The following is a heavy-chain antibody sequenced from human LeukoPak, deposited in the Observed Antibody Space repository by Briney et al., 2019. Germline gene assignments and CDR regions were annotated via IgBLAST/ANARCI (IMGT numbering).Heavy chain of an antibody. J-gene: IGHJ3*02. D-gene: IGHD4-17*01. V-gene: IGHV4-39*07. CDR2: IYYSGST. CDR1: GGSIRSSSYY. CDR3: ARQNGDYAQDAFDI. Sequence: SETLSLTCTVSGGSIRSSSYYWDWIRQPPGKGLEWIGSIYYSGSTHYNPSLKSRVTISVDTSKNQFSLKLSSVTAADTAVYYCARQNGDYAQDAFDIWGQGTMVTVSS.